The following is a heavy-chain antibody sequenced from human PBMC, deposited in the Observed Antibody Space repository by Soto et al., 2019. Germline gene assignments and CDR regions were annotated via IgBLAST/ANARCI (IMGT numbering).Heavy chain of an antibody. Sequence: SLRLSCAASGFTFSSYAMHWVRQAPGKGLEWVAVISYDGSNKYYADSVKGRFTISRDNSKNTLYLQMNSLRAEDTAVYYCARESPFDYRGQGTLVTVSS. CDR1: GFTFSSYA. CDR3: ARESPFDY. J-gene: IGHJ4*02. V-gene: IGHV3-30-3*01. CDR2: ISYDGSNK.